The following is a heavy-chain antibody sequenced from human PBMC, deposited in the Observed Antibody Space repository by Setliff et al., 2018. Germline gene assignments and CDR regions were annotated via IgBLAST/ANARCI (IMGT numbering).Heavy chain of an antibody. Sequence: GASVKVSCKASGYTFTSYAMNWVRQAPGQGLEWMGWINTYTGSPTYAQGFTGRFVFSLDTSVSTAYLQISSLKAEDTAVYYCARDNRGYAWDYYYYMDVWGKGTTVTVSS. CDR2: INTYTGSP. V-gene: IGHV7-4-1*02. D-gene: IGHD2-15*01. CDR3: ARDNRGYAWDYYYYMDV. J-gene: IGHJ6*03. CDR1: GYTFTSYA.